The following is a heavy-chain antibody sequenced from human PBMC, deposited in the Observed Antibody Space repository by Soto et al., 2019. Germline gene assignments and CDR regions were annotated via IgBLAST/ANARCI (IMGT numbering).Heavy chain of an antibody. J-gene: IGHJ5*02. Sequence: SVKVSCKASGGTFSSYAISWVRQAPGQGLEWMGGIIPIFGTANYAQKFQGRVTITADESTSTAYMELSSLRSEDTAVYYWARDTSSRNWFDPWGQGTQVTVSS. V-gene: IGHV1-69*13. D-gene: IGHD6-6*01. CDR2: IIPIFGTA. CDR3: ARDTSSRNWFDP. CDR1: GGTFSSYA.